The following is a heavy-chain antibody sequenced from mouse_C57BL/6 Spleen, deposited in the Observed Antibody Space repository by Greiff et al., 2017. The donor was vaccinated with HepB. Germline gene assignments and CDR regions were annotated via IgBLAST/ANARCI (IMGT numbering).Heavy chain of an antibody. J-gene: IGHJ3*01. Sequence: VKLMESGAELARPGASVKLSCKASGYTFTSYGISWVKQRTGQGLEWIGEIYPRSGNTYYNEKFKGKATLTADKSSSTAYMELRSLTSEDSAVYFCARSYDYDGGWFAYWGQGTLVTVSA. CDR3: ARSYDYDGGWFAY. V-gene: IGHV1-81*01. CDR1: GYTFTSYG. D-gene: IGHD2-4*01. CDR2: IYPRSGNT.